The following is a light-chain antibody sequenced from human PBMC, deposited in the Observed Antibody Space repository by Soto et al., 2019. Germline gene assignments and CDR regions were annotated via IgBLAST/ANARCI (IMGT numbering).Light chain of an antibody. V-gene: IGLV2-14*03. Sequence: QSVLTQPASVSGSPGQSITISCTGTSSDVGGYNYVSWYQQHPGKAPKLMIYDVSNRPSGVSNRFSGSKSGNAASLTISGLQAEDEADYYCCSYTTSSTVLFGGGTKVTVL. J-gene: IGLJ2*01. CDR3: CSYTTSSTVL. CDR1: SSDVGGYNY. CDR2: DVS.